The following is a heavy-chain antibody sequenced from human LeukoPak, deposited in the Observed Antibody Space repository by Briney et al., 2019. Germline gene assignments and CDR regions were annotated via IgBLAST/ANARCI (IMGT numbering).Heavy chain of an antibody. J-gene: IGHJ3*01. CDR2: IRYDGSDK. CDR3: GKGANFFDFSGALYEVFVL. V-gene: IGHV3-30*02. Sequence: GGSLRLSCAASGFTFRTYGMHWVRQAPGKGLEWVTFIRYDGSDKYYADSVKGRFTISRDNSKNTLFLQMNSLRVEDTAVYYCGKGANFFDFSGALYEVFVLWGKGTMVPVS. D-gene: IGHD2-15*01. CDR1: GFTFRTYG.